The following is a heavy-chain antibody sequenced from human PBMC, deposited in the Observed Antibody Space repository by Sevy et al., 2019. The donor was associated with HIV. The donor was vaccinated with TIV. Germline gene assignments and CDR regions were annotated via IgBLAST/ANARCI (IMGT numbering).Heavy chain of an antibody. D-gene: IGHD3-10*01. J-gene: IGHJ6*03. CDR1: GFTFSSYA. V-gene: IGHV3-23*01. CDR2: ISGSGGST. CDR3: AKVFTGMVRGVITPRYWDYYYYMDV. Sequence: GGSLRLSCAASGFTFSSYAMSWVRQAPGKGLEWVSAISGSGGSTYYADSVKARFTISRDNSKNTLYLQMNSLRAEDTAVYYCAKVFTGMVRGVITPRYWDYYYYMDVWGKGTTVTVSS.